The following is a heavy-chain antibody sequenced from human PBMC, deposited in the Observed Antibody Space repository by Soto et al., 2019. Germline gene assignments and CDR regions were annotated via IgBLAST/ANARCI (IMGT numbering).Heavy chain of an antibody. CDR2: ISWNSGSA. J-gene: IGHJ4*02. Sequence: PRLPNAASRITVSSYAMSRVRQLPRKGLEWVSGISWNSGSAAYMDSVKGRFLISRDNAKKSLFLQMRSLRPEDTALYYCVKGLNYNFDNIGFHGWGQGTLVTVSS. CDR1: RITVSSYA. D-gene: IGHD3-22*01. CDR3: VKGLNYNFDNIGFHG. V-gene: IGHV3-9*01.